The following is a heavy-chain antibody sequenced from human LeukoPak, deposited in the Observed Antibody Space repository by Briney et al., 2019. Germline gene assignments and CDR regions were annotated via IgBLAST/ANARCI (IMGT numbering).Heavy chain of an antibody. Sequence: PGGSLRLSCAASGFTFSSYAMSWVRQAPGKGLEWVSAISGSGGSTYYADSVKGRFTISRDNSKNTLYLQMNSLTAEDTAVYYCAKVAARGYCSGGYCYWVYFDFWGQGTLVTVSS. V-gene: IGHV3-23*01. J-gene: IGHJ4*02. CDR3: AKVAARGYCSGGYCYWVYFDF. CDR1: GFTFSSYA. D-gene: IGHD2-15*01. CDR2: ISGSGGST.